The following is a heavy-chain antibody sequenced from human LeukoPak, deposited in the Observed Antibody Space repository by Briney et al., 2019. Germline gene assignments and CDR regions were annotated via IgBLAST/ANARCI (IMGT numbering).Heavy chain of an antibody. Sequence: SETLSLTCTVSNASISSNTYYRAWIRQPPGKGLEYIGSINYRGSTYYNPSLKSRVTLSVDTSKNQFSLKLNSVTAADTAAYYCATYKYDYVWGNQHFDYWGQGTLVAVSS. CDR3: ATYKYDYVWGNQHFDY. D-gene: IGHD3-16*01. V-gene: IGHV4-39*07. CDR1: NASISSNTYY. J-gene: IGHJ4*02. CDR2: INYRGST.